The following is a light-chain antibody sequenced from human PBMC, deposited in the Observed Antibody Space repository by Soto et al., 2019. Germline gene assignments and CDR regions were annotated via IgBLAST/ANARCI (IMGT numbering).Light chain of an antibody. CDR1: SGDDGSYNL. CDR2: EVS. CDR3: CSYAGTSNVV. V-gene: IGLV2-23*02. Sequence: QSALTQPASVSGSPGQSITISCTGTSGDDGSYNLVSWYQQHPGKAPKLMIYEVSQRPSGVSNRFSGSKSGNTASLTISGLQAEDEADYYCCSYAGTSNVVFGGGTKLTVL. J-gene: IGLJ2*01.